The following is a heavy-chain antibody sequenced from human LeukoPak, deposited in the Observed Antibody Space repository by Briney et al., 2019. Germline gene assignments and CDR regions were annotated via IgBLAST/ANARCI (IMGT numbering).Heavy chain of an antibody. Sequence: GGSLRLSCAASGFTFSSYAMNWVRQAPGKGLVWVSRISKDGSSTSYADSVKGRFTISRDNAKNTLYLQMSSLRAEDTAVYYCATSMAGFNWFDPWGQGTLVTVSS. CDR3: ATSMAGFNWFDP. CDR2: ISKDGSST. V-gene: IGHV3-74*01. J-gene: IGHJ5*02. D-gene: IGHD6-19*01. CDR1: GFTFSSYA.